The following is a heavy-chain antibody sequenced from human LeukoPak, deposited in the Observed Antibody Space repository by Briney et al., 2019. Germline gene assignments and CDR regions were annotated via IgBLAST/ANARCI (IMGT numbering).Heavy chain of an antibody. Sequence: GASVKVSCKASGHTFTGYYIHWVRQAPGQGLEWMGWINPNSGGTNYAQKFQGRVAMTRDTSISTAYMELSRLRSDDTAIYYCARQYGPCDFWGQGTLVTVSS. CDR2: INPNSGGT. D-gene: IGHD3-10*01. J-gene: IGHJ4*02. CDR1: GHTFTGYY. V-gene: IGHV1-2*02. CDR3: ARQYGPCDF.